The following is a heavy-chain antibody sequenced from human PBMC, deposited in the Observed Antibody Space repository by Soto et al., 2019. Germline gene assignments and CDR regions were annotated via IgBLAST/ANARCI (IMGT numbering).Heavy chain of an antibody. D-gene: IGHD1-20*01. V-gene: IGHV3-30*18. CDR3: AKEFHSWNYFDY. Sequence: GGSLRLYCAASGFTFSSSGMHWVRQAPGKGLEWVAVISYDGSNKFYADSVKGRFTISRDNFRNTLYLQMNSLRAEDTAVYYCAKEFHSWNYFDYWGQGTLVTVSS. CDR1: GFTFSSSG. J-gene: IGHJ4*02. CDR2: ISYDGSNK.